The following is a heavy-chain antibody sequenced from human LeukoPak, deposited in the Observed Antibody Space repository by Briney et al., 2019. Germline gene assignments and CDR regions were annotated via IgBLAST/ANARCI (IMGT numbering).Heavy chain of an antibody. D-gene: IGHD2-8*01. CDR3: SRENGAFSPFGY. Sequence: SGTLSLTCGVSGGSITSTNWRSWVRQPPGQGLEWIGEVSLSGLTNYNPSLSSRVIMALDTSKNHLSLHLTSVTAADTAVYYCSRENGAFSPFGYWGQGYLVTVLS. CDR1: GGSITSTNW. V-gene: IGHV4-4*02. J-gene: IGHJ4*02. CDR2: VSLSGLT.